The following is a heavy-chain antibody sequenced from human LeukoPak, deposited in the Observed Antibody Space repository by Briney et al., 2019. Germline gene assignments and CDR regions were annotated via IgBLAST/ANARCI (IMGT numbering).Heavy chain of an antibody. V-gene: IGHV4-59*01. CDR2: VYYSGST. CDR1: GGSISSYY. CDR3: ARASSWLPTPYYFDY. Sequence: SETLSLTCTVSGGSISSYYWSWIRQPPGKGLEWIGYVYYSGSTNYNPSLKSRVTISVDTSKNQFSLKLSSVTAADTAVYYCARASSWLPTPYYFDYWGQGTLVTVSS. J-gene: IGHJ4*02. D-gene: IGHD6-19*01.